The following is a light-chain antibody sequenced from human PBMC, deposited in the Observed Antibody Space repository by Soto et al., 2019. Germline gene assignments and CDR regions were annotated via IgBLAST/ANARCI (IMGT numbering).Light chain of an antibody. Sequence: DIVMTQSPSTLSASVGERATLTCRASQSISSYLNWYQQKPGKAPKLLIYAASSLQSGVPSRFSGSGSGTDGTLTISSLQPEDGATYYGQQRYSTLITCGQGTRLEIK. J-gene: IGKJ5*01. CDR3: QQRYSTLIT. CDR2: AAS. CDR1: QSISSY. V-gene: IGKV1-39*01.